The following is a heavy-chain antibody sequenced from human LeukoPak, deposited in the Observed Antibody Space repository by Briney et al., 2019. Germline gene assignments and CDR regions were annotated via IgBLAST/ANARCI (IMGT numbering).Heavy chain of an antibody. V-gene: IGHV4-39*07. CDR2: IYHSESA. D-gene: IGHD6-19*01. Sequence: QPSETLSLTCTVSGGSISSSSYYWGWIRQPPGKGLEWIGSIYHSESADYNPSLKSRVTISVDTSRNQFSLKLSSVTAADTAVYYCAVNLYSSGWYSDYWGQGTLVTVSS. CDR3: AVNLYSSGWYSDY. J-gene: IGHJ4*02. CDR1: GGSISSSSYY.